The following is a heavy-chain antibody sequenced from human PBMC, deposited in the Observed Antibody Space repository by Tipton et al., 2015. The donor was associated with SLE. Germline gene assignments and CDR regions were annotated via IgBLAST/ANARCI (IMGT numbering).Heavy chain of an antibody. CDR3: ARVEAVGAIDGYGMDV. Sequence: GLVKPSDTLSLTCAVSGYSISSSNWWGWIRQPPGKGLEWIGYIYYSGSIYYNPSLKSRVTISVDTSKNQFSLKLSSVTAADTAVYYCARVEAVGAIDGYGMDVWGQGTTVTVSS. CDR2: IYYSGSI. J-gene: IGHJ6*02. CDR1: GYSISSSNW. D-gene: IGHD1-26*01. V-gene: IGHV4-28*05.